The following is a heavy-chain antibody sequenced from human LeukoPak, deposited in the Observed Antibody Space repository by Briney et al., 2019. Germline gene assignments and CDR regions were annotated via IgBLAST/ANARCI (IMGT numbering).Heavy chain of an antibody. CDR2: FRCCGGST. CDR1: GFTFSSYA. D-gene: IGHD3-10*01. J-gene: IGHJ4*02. Sequence: GGSLRLSCAASGFTFSSYAMSWVRQAPGKGLEWVSAFRCCGGSTYYADSVKGRFTISRDNSKDTLYLQMNSLRAEDTAVYYCATTMVRGVIASRSTIDYWGQGTLVTVSS. CDR3: ATTMVRGVIASRSTIDY. V-gene: IGHV3-23*01.